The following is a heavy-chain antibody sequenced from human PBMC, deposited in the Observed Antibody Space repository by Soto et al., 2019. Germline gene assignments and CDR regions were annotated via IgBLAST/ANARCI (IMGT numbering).Heavy chain of an antibody. CDR2: ISSNGGST. D-gene: IGHD2-2*01. J-gene: IGHJ1*01. V-gene: IGHV3-64*01. CDR3: ARGRYCSSTSCPDFQH. Sequence: EVQLVESGGGLVQPGGSLRLSCAASGFTFSSYAMHWVRQAPGKGLEYVSAISSNGGSTYYANSVKGRFTISRDNSKNTLYRQMGSLRAEDMAVYYCARGRYCSSTSCPDFQHWGQGTLVTVSS. CDR1: GFTFSSYA.